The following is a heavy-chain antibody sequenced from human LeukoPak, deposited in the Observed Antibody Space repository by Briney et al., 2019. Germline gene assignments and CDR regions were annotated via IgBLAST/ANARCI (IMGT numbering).Heavy chain of an antibody. J-gene: IGHJ4*02. CDR3: AREVNCSGGSCADY. D-gene: IGHD2-15*01. CDR1: GGSISSYY. V-gene: IGHV4-4*07. Sequence: NSSETLSLTCTVSGGSISSYYWSWIRQPAGKGLEWIGRIYTSGSTNYNPSFKSRVTMSVDTSKNQFSLKLSSVTAADTAVYYCAREVNCSGGSCADYWGQGTLVTVSS. CDR2: IYTSGST.